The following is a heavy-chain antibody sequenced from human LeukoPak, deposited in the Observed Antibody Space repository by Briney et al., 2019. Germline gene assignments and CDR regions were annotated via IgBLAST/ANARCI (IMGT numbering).Heavy chain of an antibody. D-gene: IGHD3-10*01. CDR1: GGSISDYY. V-gene: IGHV4-59*01. CDR2: ISNKGKT. CDR3: AREYYSLSGRNWFDP. J-gene: IGHJ5*02. Sequence: SETLSLTCTVSGGSISDYYWIWIRQPPGKGLEWVGHISNKGKTNYSPSLNSRVTISVDKSRNQFSLNLSSVTAADTAVYYCAREYYSLSGRNWFDPWGQGTLVIVSS.